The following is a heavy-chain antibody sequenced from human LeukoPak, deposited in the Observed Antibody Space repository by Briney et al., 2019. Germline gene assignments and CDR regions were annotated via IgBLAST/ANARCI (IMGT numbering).Heavy chain of an antibody. D-gene: IGHD6-13*01. J-gene: IGHJ6*03. CDR3: ARGRSGQLLVHTRYYYYMDV. Sequence: SETMSLTCAVYGGSFSVYYWSWIRQPPGKRLEWIGEINHSGSTNYNSSLKSQVTISVDMFKNKFSLKLSSVTAADTAVYYCARGRSGQLLVHTRYYYYMDVWGKGTTVTVSS. CDR1: GGSFSVYY. V-gene: IGHV4-34*01. CDR2: INHSGST.